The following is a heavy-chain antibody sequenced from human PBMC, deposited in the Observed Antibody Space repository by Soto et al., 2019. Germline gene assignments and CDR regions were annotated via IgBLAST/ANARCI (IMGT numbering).Heavy chain of an antibody. CDR2: IYYSGST. Sequence: SETLSLTCTVSGGSISSSSYYWGWIRQPPGKGLEWIGSIYYSGSTYYNPSLKSRVTISVDTSKNQFSLKLSSVTAADTAVYYCASPTPPHVEMATTWGQGTLVTVS. V-gene: IGHV4-39*01. CDR1: GGSISSSSYY. D-gene: IGHD1-1*01. CDR3: ASPTPPHVEMATT. J-gene: IGHJ4*02.